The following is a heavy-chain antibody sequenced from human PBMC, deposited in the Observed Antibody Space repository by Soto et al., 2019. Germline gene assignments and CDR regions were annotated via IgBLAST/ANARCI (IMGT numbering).Heavy chain of an antibody. J-gene: IGHJ4*02. CDR2: INAGNGNT. V-gene: IGHV1-3*01. CDR1: GYTFTSYA. CDR3: AREGGHQGESSGWYPFDY. D-gene: IGHD6-19*01. Sequence: GASVKVSCKASGYTFTSYAMHWVRQAPGQRLEWMGWINAGNGNTKYSQKFQGRVTITRDTSASTAYMELSSLRSEGTAVYYCAREGGHQGESSGWYPFDYWGQETLVTVSS.